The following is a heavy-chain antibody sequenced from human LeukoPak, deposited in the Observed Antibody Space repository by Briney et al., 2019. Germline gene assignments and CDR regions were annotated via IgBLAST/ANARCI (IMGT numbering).Heavy chain of an antibody. CDR2: ISRSGSTI. Sequence: GGSLRLSCAASGFTFSSSEMNWVRQAPGKGLEWVSYISRSGSTIYYADSVKGRFTISRDNAKNSLYLQMNSLRAEDTAVYYCAKSNYFDSGGYYFFDYWGQGTLVTVSS. J-gene: IGHJ4*02. D-gene: IGHD3-22*01. V-gene: IGHV3-48*03. CDR1: GFTFSSSE. CDR3: AKSNYFDSGGYYFFDY.